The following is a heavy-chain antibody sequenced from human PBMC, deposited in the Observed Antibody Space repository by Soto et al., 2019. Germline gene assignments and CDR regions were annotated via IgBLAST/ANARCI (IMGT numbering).Heavy chain of an antibody. D-gene: IGHD3-3*01. V-gene: IGHV4-59*01. CDR3: AREAGITIFGVGFFDY. J-gene: IGHJ4*02. CDR2: IYYSGST. Sequence: SETLSLTCTVSGGSISSYYWSWIRQPPGKGLEWIGYIYYSGSTNYNPSLKSRVTISVDTSKNQFSLKLSSVTAADTAVYYCAREAGITIFGVGFFDYWGQGTLVTVYS. CDR1: GGSISSYY.